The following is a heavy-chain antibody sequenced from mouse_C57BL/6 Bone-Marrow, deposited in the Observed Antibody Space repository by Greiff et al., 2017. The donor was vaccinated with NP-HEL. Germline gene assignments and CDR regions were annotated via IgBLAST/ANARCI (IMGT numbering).Heavy chain of an antibody. CDR2: IFPGSGST. Sequence: VQLQQSGPELVKPGASVKISCKASGYTFTDYYIKWVKQRPGQGLEWIGWIFPGSGSTYYNEKFKGKATLTVDTSSSTAYMLLSSLTSEDSAVYFCARFYYSSYEGYYYAMDYWGQGTSVTVSS. D-gene: IGHD2-5*01. CDR1: GYTFTDYY. CDR3: ARFYYSSYEGYYYAMDY. J-gene: IGHJ4*01. V-gene: IGHV1-75*01.